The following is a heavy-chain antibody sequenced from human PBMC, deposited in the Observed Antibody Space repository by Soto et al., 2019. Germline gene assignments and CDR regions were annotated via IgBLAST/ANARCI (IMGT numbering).Heavy chain of an antibody. Sequence: GGSLRLSCAASGFTFSTYAMNWVRQAPGKGLECVSAISGSGGSTYYADSVKGRFTISRDNSKNTLYLQMNSLRAEDTAVYFCAKYAEGTVTTEGYFDYWGQGTLVTVSS. CDR1: GFTFSTYA. D-gene: IGHD4-17*01. V-gene: IGHV3-23*01. CDR3: AKYAEGTVTTEGYFDY. J-gene: IGHJ4*02. CDR2: ISGSGGST.